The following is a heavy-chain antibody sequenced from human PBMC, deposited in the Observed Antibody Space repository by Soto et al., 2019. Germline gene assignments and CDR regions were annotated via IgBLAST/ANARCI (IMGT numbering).Heavy chain of an antibody. D-gene: IGHD3-22*01. CDR1: GFTFSGSA. CDR3: TSLKYYYDSSGYSDY. J-gene: IGHJ4*02. Sequence: EVQLVESGGGLVQPGGSLKLSCAASGFTFSGSAMHWVRQASGKGLEWVGRIRSKANSYATAYAASVKGRFTISRDDSKHTAYLQMNSLKTEDTAVYYCTSLKYYYDSSGYSDYWGQGTLVTVSS. CDR2: IRSKANSYAT. V-gene: IGHV3-73*02.